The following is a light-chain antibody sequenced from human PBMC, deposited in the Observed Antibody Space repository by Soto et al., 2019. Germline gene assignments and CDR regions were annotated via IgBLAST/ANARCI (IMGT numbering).Light chain of an antibody. V-gene: IGKV3-15*01. J-gene: IGKJ5*01. CDR3: QQYNNWPIT. Sequence: EIVMKQSPATLSVSPCERATLSSRASQSVSSNLAWYQQKPGQAPRLLIYGASTRATGIPARFSGSGSGTEFTLTISSLQSEDFAVYYCQQYNNWPITFGQGTRLEIK. CDR2: GAS. CDR1: QSVSSN.